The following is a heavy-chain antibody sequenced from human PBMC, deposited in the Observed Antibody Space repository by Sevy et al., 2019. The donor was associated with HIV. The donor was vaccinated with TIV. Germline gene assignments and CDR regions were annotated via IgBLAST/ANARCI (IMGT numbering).Heavy chain of an antibody. CDR3: ASFPNNYYDSSGYSGKDAFDI. V-gene: IGHV3-33*01. CDR1: GFTFSSFG. D-gene: IGHD3-22*01. J-gene: IGHJ3*02. CDR2: IWNDRSNK. Sequence: GGSLRLSCAASGFTFSSFGMHWVRQAPGKGLEWVAVIWNDRSNKHYADSVKGRFTISRDNSKNTRYLHMNSLRAEDTAVYYCASFPNNYYDSSGYSGKDAFDIWGQGTMVTVSS.